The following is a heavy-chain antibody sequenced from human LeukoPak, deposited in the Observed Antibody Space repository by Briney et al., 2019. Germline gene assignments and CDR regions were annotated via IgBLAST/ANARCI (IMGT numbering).Heavy chain of an antibody. Sequence: GGSLRLSCVASGFSFSSNWMSWVRQGLGKGLEWVANIKPDGSEKYYVDSVKGRFTISRDNAKNSLYLQMNSLRAEDTAVYYCARSYSWGQGALVTVSS. J-gene: IGHJ4*02. V-gene: IGHV3-7*01. CDR1: GFSFSSNW. CDR3: ARSYS. CDR2: IKPDGSEK.